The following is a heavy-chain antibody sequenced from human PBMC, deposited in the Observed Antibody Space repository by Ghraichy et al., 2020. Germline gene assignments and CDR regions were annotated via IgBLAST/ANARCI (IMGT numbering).Heavy chain of an antibody. V-gene: IGHV3-30*02. Sequence: GGSLRLSCAASGFTFSSYGMHWVRQAPGKRLEWVAFIRYDGSNKNYADSVKGRFTISRDNSKNTLYLQMNSLRAEDTAVYYCAKDWERLLWFGELLWYWGQGTLVTVSS. CDR3: AKDWERLLWFGELLWY. CDR2: IRYDGSNK. J-gene: IGHJ4*02. CDR1: GFTFSSYG. D-gene: IGHD3-10*01.